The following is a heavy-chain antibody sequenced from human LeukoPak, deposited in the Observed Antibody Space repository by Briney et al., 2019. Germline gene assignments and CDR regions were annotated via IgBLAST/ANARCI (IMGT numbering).Heavy chain of an antibody. Sequence: GGSLRLSCAASGFTFSDYYMNWIRQAPRKGLEWVSYISFSGATIYYADSVKGRFTISRDNAKNSLYLQMNSLRTEDTAVYYCARASPLVYSSGLVDYWGRGTPVTVSS. V-gene: IGHV3-11*01. CDR3: ARASPLVYSSGLVDY. CDR2: ISFSGATI. D-gene: IGHD6-25*01. J-gene: IGHJ4*02. CDR1: GFTFSDYY.